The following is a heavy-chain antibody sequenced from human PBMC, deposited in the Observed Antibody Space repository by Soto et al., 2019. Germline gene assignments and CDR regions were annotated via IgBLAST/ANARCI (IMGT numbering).Heavy chain of an antibody. CDR3: AKDRIAAAGDRPITQNYFDY. V-gene: IGHV3-23*01. D-gene: IGHD6-13*01. J-gene: IGHJ4*02. CDR2: ISSSGGST. CDR1: GFSFSTYA. Sequence: GGSLRLSCAASGFSFSTYAMNWVRQAPGKGLEWVAYISSSGGSTYYADSVKGRFTISRDNSKNTLYLQMNSLRAEDTAVYYCAKDRIAAAGDRPITQNYFDYWGQGTLVTVSS.